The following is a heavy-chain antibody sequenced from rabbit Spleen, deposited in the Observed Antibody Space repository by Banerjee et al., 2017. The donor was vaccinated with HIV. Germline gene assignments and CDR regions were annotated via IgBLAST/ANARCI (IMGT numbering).Heavy chain of an antibody. V-gene: IGHV1S40*01. D-gene: IGHD1-1*01. J-gene: IGHJ6*01. CDR3: ARDTSSSFSSYGMDL. CDR2: IHTGSSAFT. CDR1: GVSFSDSSY. Sequence: QQLVESGGGLVKPGASLTLTCTASGVSFSDSSYMCWVRQAPGKGLEWIACIHTGSSAFTYFASWAKGRFTISKTSSTTVTLQMTSLTAADTATYFCARDTSSSFSSYGMDLWGPGTLVTVS.